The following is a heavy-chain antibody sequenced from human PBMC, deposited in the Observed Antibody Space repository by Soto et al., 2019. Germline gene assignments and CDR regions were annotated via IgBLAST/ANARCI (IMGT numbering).Heavy chain of an antibody. D-gene: IGHD3-16*02. V-gene: IGHV4-34*01. CDR3: AREDRYGRSGESLAF. CDR1: GGSLRRRS. CDR2: LDQSGGT. J-gene: IGHJ6*01. Sequence: PPENLCDPSAVVGGSLRRRSWHGIRLSPGKGLEWIGELDQSGGTNYNPSPKSRAIISDDTSKNKFSLTLTSVTAADTAAYYCAREDRYGRSGESLAFWGHATTVTAS.